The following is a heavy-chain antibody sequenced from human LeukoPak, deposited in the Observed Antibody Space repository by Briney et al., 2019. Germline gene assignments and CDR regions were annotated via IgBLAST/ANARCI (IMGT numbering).Heavy chain of an antibody. Sequence: QPGRSLRLSCAASGFTFSSYAMHWVRQAPGKGLEWVAVISYDGSNKCYADSVKGRFTISRDNADNSLFLQMNSLRAEDTAVYYCARALGDQPDYYYGMDVWGQGTTVTVSS. D-gene: IGHD2-2*01. CDR1: GFTFSSYA. J-gene: IGHJ6*02. CDR3: ARALGDQPDYYYGMDV. CDR2: ISYDGSNK. V-gene: IGHV3-30*04.